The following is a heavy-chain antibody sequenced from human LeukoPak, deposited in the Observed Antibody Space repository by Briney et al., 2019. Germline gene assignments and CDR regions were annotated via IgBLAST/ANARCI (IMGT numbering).Heavy chain of an antibody. CDR2: INHSGST. CDR3: ARGYYDTLGIY. CDR1: GGSFSGYY. V-gene: IGHV4-34*01. J-gene: IGHJ4*02. Sequence: PSETLSLTCAVYGGSFSGYYWSWIRQPPGKGLEWIGEINHSGSTNYNPSLKSRVTISVDTSKNQFSLKLSSVTAADTAVYYCARGYYDTLGIYWGQGTLVTVSS. D-gene: IGHD3-22*01.